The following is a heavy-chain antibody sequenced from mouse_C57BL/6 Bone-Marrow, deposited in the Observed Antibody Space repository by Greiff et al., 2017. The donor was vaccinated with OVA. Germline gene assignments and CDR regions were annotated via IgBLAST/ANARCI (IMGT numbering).Heavy chain of an antibody. V-gene: IGHV5-16*01. CDR2: INYDGSST. CDR3: AKDLWYFDV. Sequence: DVQLVESEGGLVQPGSSMKLSCTASGFTFSDYYMAWVRQAPEKGLEWVANINYDGSSTYYLDSLKSRFIISRDNAKNILYLQMSSLKSEDTATYYCAKDLWYFDVWGTGTTVTVSS. CDR1: GFTFSDYY. J-gene: IGHJ1*03.